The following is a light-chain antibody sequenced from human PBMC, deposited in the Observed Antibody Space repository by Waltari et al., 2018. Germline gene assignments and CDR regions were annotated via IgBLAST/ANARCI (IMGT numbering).Light chain of an antibody. CDR1: QGIGNF. CDR2: AAS. J-gene: IGKJ4*01. CDR3: QNYNSAPLT. Sequence: DIQMIQPPSSLSASVGVRVTLSCRASQGIGNFLAWYQQKPGKVPKFLIYAASTLQSGVPSRFSGSGSGTDFTLTISSLQPEDVATYYCQNYNSAPLTFGGGTRVQIK. V-gene: IGKV1-27*01.